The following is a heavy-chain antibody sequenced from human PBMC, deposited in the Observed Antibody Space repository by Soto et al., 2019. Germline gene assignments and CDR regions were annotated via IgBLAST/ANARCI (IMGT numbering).Heavy chain of an antibody. CDR2: VSYSGSP. V-gene: IGHV4-39*01. D-gene: IGHD1-20*01. CDR1: GASVSSSHY. J-gene: IGHJ4*02. Sequence: QLQLQESGPGLVKSSETLSLTCSVSGASVSSSHYWGWIRQPPGKGLEWIGSVSYSGSPYYSPSFKSRITISVASSINQFSLRVRSVTATDTAVYFCARHYNTGAFFDYWGQGKLVTVSS. CDR3: ARHYNTGAFFDY.